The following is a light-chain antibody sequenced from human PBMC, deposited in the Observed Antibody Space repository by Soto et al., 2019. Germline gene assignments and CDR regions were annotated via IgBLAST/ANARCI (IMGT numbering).Light chain of an antibody. CDR3: QQYYNWPRT. CDR2: GAS. CDR1: QSVSSN. Sequence: EIVMTQSPATLSVSAGERATLSCRASQSVSSNLAWYQQKPGQAPRLLFYGASTRATALPARFSGSGSGTEFTLTINSLPAEDSAVYYCQQYYNWPRTFGQGTRLEIK. J-gene: IGKJ5*01. V-gene: IGKV3-15*01.